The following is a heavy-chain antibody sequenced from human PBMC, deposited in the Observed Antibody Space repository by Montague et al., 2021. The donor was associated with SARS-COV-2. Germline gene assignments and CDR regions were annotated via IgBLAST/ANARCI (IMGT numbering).Heavy chain of an antibody. J-gene: IGHJ5*02. CDR1: GGSISSSCYY. D-gene: IGHD6-13*01. CDR2: IYYRGST. Sequence: ETLSLTCTVSGGSISSSCYYWSWIRQPPGKGLEWIGSIYYRGSTYYNPSLKSRVTISVDTSKNQFSLKLSSVTAADTDVYYCARKEMKYSSIWSTGGNWFDPWGQGTLVTVSS. V-gene: IGHV4-39*01. CDR3: ARKEMKYSSIWSTGGNWFDP.